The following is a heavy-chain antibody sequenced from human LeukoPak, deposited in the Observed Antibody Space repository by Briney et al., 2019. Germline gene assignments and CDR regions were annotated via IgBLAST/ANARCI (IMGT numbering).Heavy chain of an antibody. CDR1: GFTFSSYG. Sequence: GGSLRLSCAASGFTFSSYGMHWVRQAPGKGLEWVAFIRYDGSNKYYADFVKGRFTISRDNSKNTLYVQMNSLRGEDTAVYYCAKSGGSSRSYYFDYWGQGTLVTVSS. CDR3: AKSGGSSRSYYFDY. D-gene: IGHD2-15*01. V-gene: IGHV3-30*02. CDR2: IRYDGSNK. J-gene: IGHJ4*02.